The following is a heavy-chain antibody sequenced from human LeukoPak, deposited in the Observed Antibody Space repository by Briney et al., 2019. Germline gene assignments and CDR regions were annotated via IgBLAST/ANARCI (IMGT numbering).Heavy chain of an antibody. D-gene: IGHD4-17*01. Sequence: ASVKVSCKASGGTFSSYAISWVRQAPGQGLEWMGRIIPILGIANYAQKFQGRVTITADKSTSTAYMELSSLRSEDTAVYYCARVQAYGDYWFDPWGQGTLVTVSS. CDR3: ARVQAYGDYWFDP. CDR2: IIPILGIA. J-gene: IGHJ5*02. V-gene: IGHV1-69*04. CDR1: GGTFSSYA.